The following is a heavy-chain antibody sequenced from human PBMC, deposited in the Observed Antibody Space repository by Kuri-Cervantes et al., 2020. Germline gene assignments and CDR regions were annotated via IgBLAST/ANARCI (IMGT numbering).Heavy chain of an antibody. V-gene: IGHV3-30*03. CDR2: ISYDGSNK. CDR3: ARDRPLNSVDLSNAFDI. Sequence: GESLKISCAASGFTFSSYGMHWARQAPGKGLEWVAVISYDGSNKYYADSVKGRFTISRDNSKNTLYLQMNSLRAEDTAVYYCARDRPLNSVDLSNAFDIWGQGTMVTVSS. CDR1: GFTFSSYG. J-gene: IGHJ3*02. D-gene: IGHD2-21*01.